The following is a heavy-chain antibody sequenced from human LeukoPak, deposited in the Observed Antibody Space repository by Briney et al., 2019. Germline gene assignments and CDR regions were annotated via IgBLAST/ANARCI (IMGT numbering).Heavy chain of an antibody. V-gene: IGHV5-51*01. CDR1: GYSFTSYW. Sequence: GESLKISCKGSGYSFTSYWIGWVRQMPGKGLEWMGIIYPGDSDTRYSPSFQGQVTISADKSISTAYLQWSSLKASDTAMYYCARLDYGDTAGVGRHYYYYYGMDVWGQGTTVTVSS. CDR3: ARLDYGDTAGVGRHYYYYYGMDV. D-gene: IGHD4-17*01. J-gene: IGHJ6*02. CDR2: IYPGDSDT.